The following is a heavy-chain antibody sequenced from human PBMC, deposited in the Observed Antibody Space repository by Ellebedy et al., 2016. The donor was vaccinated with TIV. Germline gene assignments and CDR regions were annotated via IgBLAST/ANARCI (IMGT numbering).Heavy chain of an antibody. V-gene: IGHV3-74*03. D-gene: IGHD5-18*01. CDR2: TNNDGRST. Sequence: GGSLRLSCAASGFTFSSNWMHWVRQAPGKGLVWVSRTNNDGRSTTYADSVKGRFTISRDNSKNTLYLQMNSLRAEDTAVYYFVRAIHSTGYGYYYWGQGTLVTVSS. J-gene: IGHJ4*02. CDR1: GFTFSSNW. CDR3: VRAIHSTGYGYYY.